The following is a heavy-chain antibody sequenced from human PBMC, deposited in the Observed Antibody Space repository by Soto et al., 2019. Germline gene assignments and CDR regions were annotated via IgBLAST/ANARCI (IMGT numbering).Heavy chain of an antibody. CDR1: GFTFRDYY. V-gene: IGHV3-11*06. CDR3: ARDSSITPRPLDY. J-gene: IGHJ4*02. D-gene: IGHD6-6*01. CDR2: ISSTGSYA. Sequence: PGGSLRLSCAASGFTFRDYYVSWIRQAPGKGLEWVSYISSTGSYAKYADSVEGRFTISRDNAKNSLYLQMNSLRAEDTAVYYCARDSSITPRPLDYWGQGTPVPVSS.